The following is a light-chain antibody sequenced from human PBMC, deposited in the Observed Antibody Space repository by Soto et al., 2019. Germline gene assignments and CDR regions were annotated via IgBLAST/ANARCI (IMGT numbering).Light chain of an antibody. V-gene: IGKV1-27*01. CDR3: QKYNSAPWT. CDR1: QGISNY. Sequence: DIQMTQSPSSLSASVGDRVTITCRASQGISNYLAWYQQEPGKVPKLLIYAASTLQSGVPSRFSGSGSGTDFNLTISLLQPDDVATYYCQKYNSAPWTFGQGTKVEIK. J-gene: IGKJ1*01. CDR2: AAS.